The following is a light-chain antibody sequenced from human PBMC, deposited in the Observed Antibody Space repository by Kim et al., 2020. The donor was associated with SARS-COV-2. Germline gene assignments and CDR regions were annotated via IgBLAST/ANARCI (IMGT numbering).Light chain of an antibody. CDR2: EVS. CDR3: SSYTTSSTVV. J-gene: IGLJ3*02. CDR1: NSDVGSYNR. Sequence: GQSVAISCTGTNSDVGSYNRVSWYQRPPGIVPKLMIYEVSNRPSGVPDRFSGSKSGNTASLTISGLQAEDEADYYCSSYTTSSTVVFGGGTRLTVL. V-gene: IGLV2-18*02.